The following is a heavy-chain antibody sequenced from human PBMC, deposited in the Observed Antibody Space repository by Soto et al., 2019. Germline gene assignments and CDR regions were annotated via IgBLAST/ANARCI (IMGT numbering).Heavy chain of an antibody. Sequence: EVQLVESGGGLIQPGGSLRLSCAASGFTVSSNYMSWVRQAPGKGLEWVSVIYSGGSTYYAASVKGRFTISRDNSKNTLYLQMNSRRAEDTAVYYCARGLGSGWLYYYYYGMDVWGQGTTVTVSS. V-gene: IGHV3-53*01. CDR1: GFTVSSNY. CDR3: ARGLGSGWLYYYYYGMDV. CDR2: IYSGGST. J-gene: IGHJ6*02. D-gene: IGHD6-19*01.